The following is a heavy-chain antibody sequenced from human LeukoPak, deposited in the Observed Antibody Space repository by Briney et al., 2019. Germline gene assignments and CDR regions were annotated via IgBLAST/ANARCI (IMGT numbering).Heavy chain of an antibody. CDR2: ISYDGSNK. CDR3: AREPGDGYSEDAELGFPD. Sequence: PGGSLRLSCAASGFTFSSYAMHWVRQAPGKGLEWVAVISYDGSNKYYADSVKGRFTISRDDSKNTLYLQMNSLRAEDTAVYYCAREPGDGYSEDAELGFPDWGQGTLVTVSS. D-gene: IGHD5-24*01. J-gene: IGHJ4*02. CDR1: GFTFSSYA. V-gene: IGHV3-30-3*01.